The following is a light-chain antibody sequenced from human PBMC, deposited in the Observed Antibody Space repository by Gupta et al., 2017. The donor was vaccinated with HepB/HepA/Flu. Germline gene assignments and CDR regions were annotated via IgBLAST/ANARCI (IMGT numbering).Light chain of an antibody. Sequence: DIQLTQSPSAVSASIGDSVTITCRASQAVNSWLAWYQQKPGKAPRLLIYGASTLKNGVPSRFSGNGSGTEFILTISNLQPEDFAIYFCQQANSFPRLTFGHGTRLDIK. CDR3: QQANSFPRLT. CDR1: QAVNSW. J-gene: IGKJ5*01. CDR2: GAS. V-gene: IGKV1-12*01.